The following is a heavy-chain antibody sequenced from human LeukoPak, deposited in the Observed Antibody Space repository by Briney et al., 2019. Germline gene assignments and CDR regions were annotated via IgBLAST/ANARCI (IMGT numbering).Heavy chain of an antibody. Sequence: PGRSLRLSCAASGFTFSSYGMHWVRQAPGKGLEWVAVISYDGSNKYYADSVKGRFTISRDNSKNTLYLQMNSLRAEDTAVYYCARDLEGAETYGMDVWGQGTTVTVSS. CDR2: ISYDGSNK. CDR3: ARDLEGAETYGMDV. CDR1: GFTFSSYG. J-gene: IGHJ6*02. D-gene: IGHD6-19*01. V-gene: IGHV3-30*03.